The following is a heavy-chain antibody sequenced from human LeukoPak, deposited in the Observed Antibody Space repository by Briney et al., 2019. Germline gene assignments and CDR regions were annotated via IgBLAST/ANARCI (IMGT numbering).Heavy chain of an antibody. D-gene: IGHD1-26*01. CDR2: IIPIFGTA. J-gene: IGHJ4*02. V-gene: IGHV1-69*13. CDR3: ARSDFRYSGSRSHFDY. Sequence: ASVKVSCNASGGTFSSYAISWVRQAPGQGLEWMGGIIPIFGTANYAQKFQGRVTITADESTSTAYMELSSLRSEDTAVYYCARSDFRYSGSRSHFDYWGQGTLVTVSS. CDR1: GGTFSSYA.